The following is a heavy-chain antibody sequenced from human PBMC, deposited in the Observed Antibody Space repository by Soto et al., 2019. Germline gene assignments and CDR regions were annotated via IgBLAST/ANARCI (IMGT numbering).Heavy chain of an antibody. D-gene: IGHD5-12*01. J-gene: IGHJ4*02. CDR3: AREGGYDMGAFDY. V-gene: IGHV1-69*13. CDR2: IIPIFGTA. Sequence: GASVKVSCKASGYTFTSYGISWVRQAPGQGLGWMGGIIPIFGTANYAQKFQDRVSITADESTSTVYMELSSLRSEDTAVYYCAREGGYDMGAFDYWGQGTLVTVSS. CDR1: GYTFTSYG.